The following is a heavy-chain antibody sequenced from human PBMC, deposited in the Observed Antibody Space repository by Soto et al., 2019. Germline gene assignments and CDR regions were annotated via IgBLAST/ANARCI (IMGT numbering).Heavy chain of an antibody. V-gene: IGHV3-21*01. CDR3: ARAIGYCTNGVCYVDY. CDR1: GFTFSSYS. D-gene: IGHD2-8*01. Sequence: GGSLRLSCAASGFTFSSYSMNWVRQAPGKGLEWVSSISSSSSYIYYADSVKGRFTISRDNAKNSLYLQMNSLRAEDTAVYYCARAIGYCTNGVCYVDYWGQGTLVTVSS. J-gene: IGHJ4*02. CDR2: ISSSSSYI.